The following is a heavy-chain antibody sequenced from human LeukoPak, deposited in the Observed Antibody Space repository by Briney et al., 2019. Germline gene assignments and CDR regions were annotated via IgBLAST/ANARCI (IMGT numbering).Heavy chain of an antibody. CDR2: ISSSSSAI. V-gene: IGHV3-48*04. CDR1: GFSFSDYS. J-gene: IGHJ4*02. CDR3: ARGFPPTTYYSGSGSSDF. D-gene: IGHD3-10*01. Sequence: GGSLRLSCAASGFSFSDYSMNWVRQAPGRGLEWLAYISSSSSAIYYADSVRGRFTVSRDNAKSSLFLQMNSLRAEDTAVYYCARGFPPTTYYSGSGSSDFWGQGTLATVSS.